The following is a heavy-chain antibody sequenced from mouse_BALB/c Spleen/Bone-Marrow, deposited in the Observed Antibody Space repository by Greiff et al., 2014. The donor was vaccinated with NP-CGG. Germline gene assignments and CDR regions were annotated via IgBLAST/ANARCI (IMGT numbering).Heavy chain of an antibody. Sequence: EVKLMESGGGLVKPGGSLKLSCAASGFTFSSYAMSWVRQTPEKRLEWVASISSGGSTYYPDSVRGRFTISRDNARNILYLRMSSLRSEDTAMYYCARGGGYYYAMDYWGQGTSVTVSS. V-gene: IGHV5-6-5*01. CDR2: ISSGGST. J-gene: IGHJ4*01. CDR1: GFTFSSYA. CDR3: ARGGGYYYAMDY.